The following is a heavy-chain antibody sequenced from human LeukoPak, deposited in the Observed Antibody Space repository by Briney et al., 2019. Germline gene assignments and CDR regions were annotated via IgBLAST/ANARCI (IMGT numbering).Heavy chain of an antibody. J-gene: IGHJ4*02. CDR3: AKDGDYGDYGDFDY. CDR1: EFTFGTYA. V-gene: IGHV3-64D*08. Sequence: GGSLRLSCSASEFTFGTYAMLWVRQAPGKGLEYVSAISSNGRDTYYAASVRGRFSISRVNSNNTLYLQMSSLRAEDTAMYYCAKDGDYGDYGDFDYWGQGTLVTVSS. CDR2: ISSNGRDT. D-gene: IGHD4-17*01.